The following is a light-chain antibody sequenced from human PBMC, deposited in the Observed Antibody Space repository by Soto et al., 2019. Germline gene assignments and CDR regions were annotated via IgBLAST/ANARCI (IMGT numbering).Light chain of an antibody. CDR1: NFGAGYE. J-gene: IGLJ1*01. V-gene: IGLV1-40*01. CDR3: QSYDSSLSGYV. Sequence: NFGAGYEAHWYQQVPGTAPKLLIYENNNRPSGVPDRFSGSKSGTSASLAITGLQAEDEAEYYCQSYDSSLSGYVFGTGTKLTVL. CDR2: ENN.